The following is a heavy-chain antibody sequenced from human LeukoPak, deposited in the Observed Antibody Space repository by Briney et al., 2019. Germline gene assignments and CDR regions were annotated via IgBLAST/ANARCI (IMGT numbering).Heavy chain of an antibody. J-gene: IGHJ6*03. CDR2: INPNSGGT. V-gene: IGHV1-2*02. CDR1: GYTFTGYY. Sequence: ASVKVSCKASGYTFTGYYMHWVRQAPGQGLEWMGWINPNSGGTNYAQKFQGRVTMTRDTSISTAYVELSRLRSDDTAVYYCARGGLTLELRLAYYYYMDVWGKGTTVTVSS. D-gene: IGHD1-7*01. CDR3: ARGGLTLELRLAYYYYMDV.